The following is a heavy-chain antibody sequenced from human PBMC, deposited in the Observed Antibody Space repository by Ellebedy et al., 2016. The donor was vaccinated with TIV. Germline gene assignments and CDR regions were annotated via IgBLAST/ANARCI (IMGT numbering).Heavy chain of an antibody. V-gene: IGHV1-18*01. D-gene: IGHD3-16*02. CDR3: ARDSRVTFGGLIVYFDF. CDR2: ISAYNGNT. J-gene: IGHJ4*02. CDR1: GYTFTSYG. Sequence: ASVKVSCKASGYTFTSYGISWVRQAPGQGLEWMGWISAYNGNTNYAQKLQGRVTMTTDTSTSTAYMELRSLISDDTAVYYCARDSRVTFGGLIVYFDFWGQGTLVTVSS.